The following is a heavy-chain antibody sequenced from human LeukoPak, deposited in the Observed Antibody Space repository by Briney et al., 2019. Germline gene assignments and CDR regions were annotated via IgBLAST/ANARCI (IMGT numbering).Heavy chain of an antibody. CDR2: IYGSGTT. CDR1: GYSISSGHF. CDR3: ASVGGGSPY. J-gene: IGHJ4*02. Sequence: SETLSLTCTVSGYSISSGHFWSWIRQPPGKGLEWIGSIYGSGTTYYDPPLRSRVSISADTSKNHFSLELSSVAAADTAVYYCASVGGGSPYWGQGTLVTVSS. D-gene: IGHD3-16*01. V-gene: IGHV4-38-2*02.